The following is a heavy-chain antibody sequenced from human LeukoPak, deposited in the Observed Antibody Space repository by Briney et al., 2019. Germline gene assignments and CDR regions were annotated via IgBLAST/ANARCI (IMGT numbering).Heavy chain of an antibody. CDR1: GYTFTSYD. CDR3: ARGILYSSSWYWRNAYYYYGMD. J-gene: IGHJ6*01. D-gene: IGHD6-13*01. V-gene: IGHV1-8*01. CDR2: MNPNSGNT. Sequence: ASVKVSCKASGYTFTSYDINWVRQATGQGLERMGWMNPNSGNTGYAQKFQGRVTMTRNTSISTAYMELSSLRSEDTAVYYCARGILYSSSWYWRNAYYYYGMD.